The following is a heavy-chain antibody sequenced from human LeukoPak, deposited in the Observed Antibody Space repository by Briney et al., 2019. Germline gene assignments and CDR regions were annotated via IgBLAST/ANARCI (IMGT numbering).Heavy chain of an antibody. CDR3: ARGWFGELDYGMDV. V-gene: IGHV1-18*01. CDR1: GYTFTSYG. J-gene: IGHJ6*02. Sequence: ASVKVSCKASGYTFTSYGISWVRQAPGQGLEWMGWISAYNGNTNYAQKLQGRVTMTTDTSTSTAYMELRSLRSDDTAVYHCARGWFGELDYGMDVWGQGTTVTVSS. CDR2: ISAYNGNT. D-gene: IGHD3-10*01.